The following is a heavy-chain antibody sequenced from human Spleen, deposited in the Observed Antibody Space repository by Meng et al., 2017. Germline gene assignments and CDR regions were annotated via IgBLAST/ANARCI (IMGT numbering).Heavy chain of an antibody. Sequence: SETLSLTCTVSGGSVSSNYWNWIRQPPGKGLEWIGNIHYSGNTNYNPSLKSRVTMSVDTSKNQFSLKLTSVTAADTAVYYCAGGAVVTLIFYHAMDVWGQGTTVTVSS. CDR3: AGGAVVTLIFYHAMDV. CDR1: GGSVSSNY. D-gene: IGHD2-21*02. J-gene: IGHJ6*02. V-gene: IGHV4-59*02. CDR2: IHYSGNT.